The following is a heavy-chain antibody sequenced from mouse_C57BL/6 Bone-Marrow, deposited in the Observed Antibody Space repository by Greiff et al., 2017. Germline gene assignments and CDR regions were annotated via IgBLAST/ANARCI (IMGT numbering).Heavy chain of an antibody. J-gene: IGHJ3*01. Sequence: VQLQQPGAELVMPGASVKLSCKASGYTFTSYWMHWVKQRPGQGLEWIGGIDPSDSYTNYNQKFKGKSTLTGDKSSSTAYMQLSSLTSEDSAVYYCAGGLAWFAYWGQGTLVTVSA. CDR2: IDPSDSYT. CDR3: AGGLAWFAY. D-gene: IGHD3-1*01. V-gene: IGHV1-69*01. CDR1: GYTFTSYW.